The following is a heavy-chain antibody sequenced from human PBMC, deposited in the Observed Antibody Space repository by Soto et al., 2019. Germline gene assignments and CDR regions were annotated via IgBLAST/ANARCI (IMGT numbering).Heavy chain of an antibody. CDR3: AKDLGSGSYPCDAVDV. CDR1: GFTFSNYG. V-gene: IGHV3-30*18. J-gene: IGHJ3*01. CDR2: ISNDGSKK. Sequence: PGGSLRLSCAASGFTFSNYGMHWVRKAPGKVLEWVAVISNDGSKKYYADSVKGRYTISRDDEKNTLYLQMISLGAEDTAVYYCAKDLGSGSYPCDAVDVRSQGTRV. D-gene: IGHD1-26*01.